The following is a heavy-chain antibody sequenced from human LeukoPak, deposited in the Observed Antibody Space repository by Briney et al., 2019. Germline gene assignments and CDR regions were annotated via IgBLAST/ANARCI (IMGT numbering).Heavy chain of an antibody. CDR1: GFTLSNFW. J-gene: IGHJ3*02. Sequence: PGGSLRLSCAASGFTLSNFWMNWVRQAPGKGLERVAIINRDGTQKHYVDSVKGRFTISRDNSKNTLYLQMNSLRAEDTAVYYCAMSYSSSSVVAFDIWGQGTMVTVSS. CDR3: AMSYSSSSVVAFDI. D-gene: IGHD6-6*01. CDR2: INRDGTQK. V-gene: IGHV3-7*05.